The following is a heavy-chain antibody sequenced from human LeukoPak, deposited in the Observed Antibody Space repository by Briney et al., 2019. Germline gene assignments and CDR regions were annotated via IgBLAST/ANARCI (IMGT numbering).Heavy chain of an antibody. J-gene: IGHJ4*02. CDR1: GFTFSTYS. Sequence: GGSLRLSCAASGFTFSTYSMNWVRQAPGKGLEWVSYISTSSSIIYYADSVKGRFTISRDNAKNSLYLQMNSLRAEDTAVYFCARDCSSCICYDTPDFDYWGQGTLVTVSS. CDR3: ARDCSSCICYDTPDFDY. V-gene: IGHV3-48*01. D-gene: IGHD2-2*01. CDR2: ISTSSSII.